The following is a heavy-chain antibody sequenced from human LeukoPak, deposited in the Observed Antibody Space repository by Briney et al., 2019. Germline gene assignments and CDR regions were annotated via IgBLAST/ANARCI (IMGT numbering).Heavy chain of an antibody. D-gene: IGHD2-15*01. Sequence: PSETLSLTCTVSGGSISSYYWSWIRQPPGKGLEWIGYIYYSGSTNYNPSLKSRVTISVDTSKNQFSLKLSSVTAADTAVYYCARVRGYCSGGSCWYFDLLGRGTLVTVSS. CDR1: GGSISSYY. V-gene: IGHV4-59*01. CDR2: IYYSGST. CDR3: ARVRGYCSGGSCWYFDL. J-gene: IGHJ2*01.